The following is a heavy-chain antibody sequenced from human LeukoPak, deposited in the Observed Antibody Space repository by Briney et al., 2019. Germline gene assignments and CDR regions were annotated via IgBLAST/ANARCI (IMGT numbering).Heavy chain of an antibody. CDR2: IYYSGST. D-gene: IGHD6-13*01. V-gene: IGHV4-59*01. CDR1: GGSLNSYY. CDR3: ARNRGGYSSSWSSPYYYYGMDV. J-gene: IGHJ6*02. Sequence: RTSETLSLTCTVSGGSLNSYYWSWIRQAPGKGLEWIGSIYYSGSTTYNPSLRSRVTISVDTSKTQVSLKLSSVTAADTAVYHCARNRGGYSSSWSSPYYYYGMDVWGQGTTVTVSS.